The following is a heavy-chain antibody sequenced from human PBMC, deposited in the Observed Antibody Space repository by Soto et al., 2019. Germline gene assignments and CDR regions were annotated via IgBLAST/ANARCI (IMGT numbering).Heavy chain of an antibody. CDR1: GGTFSSYA. V-gene: IGHV1-69*01. CDR2: IIPIFGTA. CDR3: ARARAITIFGVVMLSYFDY. J-gene: IGHJ4*02. D-gene: IGHD3-3*01. Sequence: VQLVQSGAEVKKPGSSVKVSCKASGGTFSSYAISWVGQAPGQGLEWMGGIIPIFGTANYAQKFQGRVTITADESTSTAYMELSSLRSEDTAVYYFARARAITIFGVVMLSYFDYWGQGTLVTVSS.